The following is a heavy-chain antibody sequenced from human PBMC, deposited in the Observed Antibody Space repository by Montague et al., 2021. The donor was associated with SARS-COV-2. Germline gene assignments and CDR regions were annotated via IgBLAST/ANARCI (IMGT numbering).Heavy chain of an antibody. CDR2: IYYSGST. Sequence: SETLSLTCAVHGGSFSGYYWNWIRQPPGKGLEWIGYIYYSGSTNYNPSLKSRVTISVDTSKNQFSLKLSSVTAADTAVYYCARHRRGVSGVVVHHRDFDYWGQGTLVTVSS. CDR3: ARHRRGVSGVVVHHRDFDY. J-gene: IGHJ4*02. V-gene: IGHV4-59*08. CDR1: GGSFSGYY. D-gene: IGHD3-22*01.